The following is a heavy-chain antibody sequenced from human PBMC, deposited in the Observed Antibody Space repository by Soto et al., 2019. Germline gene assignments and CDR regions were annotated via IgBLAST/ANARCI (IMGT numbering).Heavy chain of an antibody. CDR3: ARTTLRPLGY. CDR1: GXTLSSYW. V-gene: IGHV3-74*01. Sequence: GSLRLSCAASGXTLSSYWMDWVRQAPGKGLVLVSRINSDGSSTIYADSVKGRFTSSRDKAKNTLYMKMNRLRAADTAVYYCARTTLRPLGYWGQGTLGTVSS. D-gene: IGHD3-16*01. J-gene: IGHJ4*02. CDR2: INSDGSST.